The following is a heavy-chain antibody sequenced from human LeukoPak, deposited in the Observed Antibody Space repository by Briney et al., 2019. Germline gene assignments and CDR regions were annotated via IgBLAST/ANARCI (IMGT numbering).Heavy chain of an antibody. J-gene: IGHJ5*02. CDR1: AFTFSSYA. V-gene: IGHV3-23*01. CDR2: ISGSGGST. Sequence: GGSLRLSCAASAFTFSSYATSWVRQAPGKGLEWVSAISGSGGSTYYADSVKGRFTISRDNSENTLYLQMNSLRAEDTAVYYCAKLPREYCSSTSCPNWFDTWGQGTLVTVSS. D-gene: IGHD2-2*01. CDR3: AKLPREYCSSTSCPNWFDT.